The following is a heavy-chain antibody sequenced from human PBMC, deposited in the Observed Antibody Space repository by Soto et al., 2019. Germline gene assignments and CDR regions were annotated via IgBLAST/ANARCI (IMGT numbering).Heavy chain of an antibody. CDR2: IHYSGIT. CDR1: GASVSGSAYY. V-gene: IGHV4-39*01. D-gene: IGHD3-22*01. Sequence: QLQLQESGPGLVKPSETLSLACSVSGASVSGSAYYWGWIRQPPGKGLEWVGSIHYSGITHYNPSLKSRATISVDTSQNQFPLKLSSVTAADTAVYYCARRAHGYPTNWFDPWGQGTLVIVSS. CDR3: ARRAHGYPTNWFDP. J-gene: IGHJ5*02.